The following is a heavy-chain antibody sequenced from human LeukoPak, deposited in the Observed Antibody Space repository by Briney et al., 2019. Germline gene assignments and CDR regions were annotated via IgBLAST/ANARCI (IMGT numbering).Heavy chain of an antibody. CDR1: GHTFTSYD. J-gene: IGHJ3*02. CDR2: MNPNSGNT. Sequence: ASVKVSCKASGHTFTSYDINWVRQATGQGLEWMGWMNPNSGNTGYAQKFQGRVTMTRNTSISTAYMELSSLRSEDTAVYYCAVDLVGATNDAFDIWGQGTMVTVSS. V-gene: IGHV1-8*01. CDR3: AVDLVGATNDAFDI. D-gene: IGHD1-26*01.